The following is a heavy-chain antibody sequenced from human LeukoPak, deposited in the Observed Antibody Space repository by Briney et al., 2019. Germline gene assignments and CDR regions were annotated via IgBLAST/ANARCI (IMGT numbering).Heavy chain of an antibody. D-gene: IGHD2-2*01. Sequence: SQTLSLTRAVSGGSISIGGSYWSWIRQHPGKGLEWIGYIYYSGSTYYNPSLKSRVTISLDTSKNQSSLNLSSVTAADMAVYYCARELIVPDGGGYYYYYMDVWGKGTTVTVSS. J-gene: IGHJ6*03. CDR3: ARELIVPDGGGYYYYYMDV. V-gene: IGHV4-31*11. CDR2: IYYSGST. CDR1: GGSISIGGSY.